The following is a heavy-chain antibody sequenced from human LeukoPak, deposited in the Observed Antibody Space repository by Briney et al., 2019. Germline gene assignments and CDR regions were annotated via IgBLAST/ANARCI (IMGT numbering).Heavy chain of an antibody. Sequence: PGGSLRLSCAASGLTVSSNYMTWVRQAQGKGLEWVSVIYSGGSTYYADSVKGRFTISRDNSKNTLYLQMNSLRAEDTAVYYCARAGHYYDSSGYLTPYYFDYWGQGTLVTVSS. CDR3: ARAGHYYDSSGYLTPYYFDY. CDR2: IYSGGST. J-gene: IGHJ4*02. D-gene: IGHD3-22*01. V-gene: IGHV3-66*01. CDR1: GLTVSSNY.